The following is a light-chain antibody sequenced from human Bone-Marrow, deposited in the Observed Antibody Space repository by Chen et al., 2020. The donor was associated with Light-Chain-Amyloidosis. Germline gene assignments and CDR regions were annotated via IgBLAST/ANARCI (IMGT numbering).Light chain of an antibody. V-gene: IGLV5-45*02. CDR1: SDINVGSYR. Sequence: QAVLTQPSSLSASPGASASLTCTFRSDINVGSYRIYCYQQKPVSPPHYLLRFKSDAEDQRGSGVRSRFSGSRDGSDNAGILLISGLQSEDEDDYYCMIWHSTAWVFGGGTKLTVL. CDR2: FKSDAED. J-gene: IGLJ3*02. CDR3: MIWHSTAWV.